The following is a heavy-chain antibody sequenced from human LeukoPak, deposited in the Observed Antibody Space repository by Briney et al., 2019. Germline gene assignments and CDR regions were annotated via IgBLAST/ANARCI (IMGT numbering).Heavy chain of an antibody. J-gene: IGHJ4*02. CDR1: GVPFNHYS. V-gene: IGHV3-48*01. CDR2: ISASGRTT. CDR3: ASQSSRSSTRAPDF. D-gene: IGHD6-6*01. Sequence: GGSLRLSCAASGVPFNHYSLNWVRQPPGKGLEWISYISASGRTTYYADSVKGRFTISRDHATLYLHMDTLRSEDTALYYCASQSSRSSTRAPDFWGLGNLVTVSS.